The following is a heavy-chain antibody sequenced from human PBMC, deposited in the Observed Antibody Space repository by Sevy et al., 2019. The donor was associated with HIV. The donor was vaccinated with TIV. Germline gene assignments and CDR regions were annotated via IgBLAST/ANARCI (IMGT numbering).Heavy chain of an antibody. J-gene: IGHJ4*02. Sequence: GGSLRLSCAASGFTFSSYAMSWVRQAPGKGLEWVSAISGSGGSTYYADSVKGRFTISRDNSKNTLYLQMNSLRAEDTAVYYSAKDWDLRDSSTIHFDYWGQGTLVTVSS. CDR2: ISGSGGST. D-gene: IGHD6-13*01. CDR3: AKDWDLRDSSTIHFDY. V-gene: IGHV3-23*01. CDR1: GFTFSSYA.